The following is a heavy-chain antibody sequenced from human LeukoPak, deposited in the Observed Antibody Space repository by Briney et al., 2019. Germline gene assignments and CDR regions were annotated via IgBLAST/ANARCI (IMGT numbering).Heavy chain of an antibody. CDR1: GFTFSSYW. D-gene: IGHD3-9*01. CDR3: AKSEYDILTGYYLYYFDY. CDR2: IKQDGSEK. V-gene: IGHV3-7*03. J-gene: IGHJ4*02. Sequence: TGGSLRLSCAASGFTFSSYWMSWVRQAPRKGLEWVANIKQDGSEKYYVDSVKGRFTISRDNAKNSLYLQMNSLRAEDTAVYYCAKSEYDILTGYYLYYFDYWGQGTLVTVSS.